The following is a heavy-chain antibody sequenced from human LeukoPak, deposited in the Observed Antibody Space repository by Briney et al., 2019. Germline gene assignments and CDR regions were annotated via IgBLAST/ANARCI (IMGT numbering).Heavy chain of an antibody. D-gene: IGHD3-9*01. CDR3: ARANTEILTGYYSDLDY. Sequence: GASVKVSCKASGGTFSSYAISWVRQAPGQGLEWMGRIIPILGIANYAQKLQGRVTMTTDTSTSTVYMDLRSLRSDDTAVYYCARANTEILTGYYSDLDYWGQGTLVTVSS. J-gene: IGHJ4*02. CDR2: IIPILGIA. CDR1: GGTFSSYA. V-gene: IGHV1-69*04.